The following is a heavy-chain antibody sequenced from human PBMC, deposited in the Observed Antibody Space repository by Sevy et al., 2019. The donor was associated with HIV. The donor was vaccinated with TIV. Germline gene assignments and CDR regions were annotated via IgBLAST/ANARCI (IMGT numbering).Heavy chain of an antibody. D-gene: IGHD2-2*02. V-gene: IGHV1-2*02. CDR2: INPNSGGT. CDR1: GYTFTGYY. J-gene: IGHJ3*02. CDR3: AREGRLTTEVVRAAIASDAFDI. Sequence: ASVKVSCKASGYTFTGYYMHWVRQAPGQGLEWMGWINPNSGGTNYAQKFQGRVTMTRDTSISTAYIELSRLRSDDTAVYYCAREGRLTTEVVRAAIASDAFDIWGQGTMVTVSS.